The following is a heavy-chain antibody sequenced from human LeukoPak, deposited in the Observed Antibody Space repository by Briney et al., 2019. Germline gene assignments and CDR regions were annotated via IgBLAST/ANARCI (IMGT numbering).Heavy chain of an antibody. CDR3: ARFAVHRRLAVAGQFGLDY. CDR2: INPSGGNT. CDR1: GYTFNDYC. J-gene: IGHJ4*02. Sequence: GASVKVSCKASGYTFNDYCIHWVRQAPGQGLEWMGIINPSGGNTNYAQKFQGRVTMTRDTSTSTVYMELSSLRSGDTAVYYCARFAVHRRLAVAGQFGLDYWGQGTLVTVSS. D-gene: IGHD6-19*01. V-gene: IGHV1-46*02.